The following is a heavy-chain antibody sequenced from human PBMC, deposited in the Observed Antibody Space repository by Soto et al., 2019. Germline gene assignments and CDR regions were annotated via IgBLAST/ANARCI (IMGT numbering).Heavy chain of an antibody. CDR1: GYSFTSYW. Sequence: PGESLKISCKGSGYSFTSYWIGWVRQMPGKGLEWMGIIYPGDSDTRYSPSFQGQVTISADKSISTAYLQWSSLKASDTAMYYCAITRTAPGYCSGGSCHTKIDYWGQGTLVTVSS. J-gene: IGHJ4*02. D-gene: IGHD2-15*01. CDR2: IYPGDSDT. V-gene: IGHV5-51*01. CDR3: AITRTAPGYCSGGSCHTKIDY.